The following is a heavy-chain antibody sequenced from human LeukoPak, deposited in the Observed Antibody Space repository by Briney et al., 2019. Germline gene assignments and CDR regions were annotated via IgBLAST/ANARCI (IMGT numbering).Heavy chain of an antibody. Sequence: GGSLRLSCAVSGFTFSTYWMHWVRQAPGKGLVWVSRIKSDGSTTNYADSVKGRFSISRDNAKNTLYLQMNSLRAEDTAVYYCARGQSGYYVFDYWGQGNLVTVSS. CDR3: ARGQSGYYVFDY. V-gene: IGHV3-74*01. D-gene: IGHD3-22*01. J-gene: IGHJ4*02. CDR1: GFTFSTYW. CDR2: IKSDGSTT.